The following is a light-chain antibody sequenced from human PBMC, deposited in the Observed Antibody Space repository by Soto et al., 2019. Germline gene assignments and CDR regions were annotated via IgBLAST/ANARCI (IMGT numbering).Light chain of an antibody. CDR2: IND. CDR3: ATWDDDLNAAV. Sequence: QSALTQPPSLSGTPGQGVTISCSGSSSNIAGNTVHWYQHLPGTAPKLLIYINDQRPSGVPGRFSASTSGTSASLAISGLQSDDEADYYCATWDDDLNAAVFGGGTQLTV. V-gene: IGLV1-44*01. J-gene: IGLJ7*01. CDR1: SSNIAGNT.